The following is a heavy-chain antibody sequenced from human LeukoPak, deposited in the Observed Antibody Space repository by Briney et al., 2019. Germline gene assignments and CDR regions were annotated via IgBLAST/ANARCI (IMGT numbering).Heavy chain of an antibody. J-gene: IGHJ4*02. V-gene: IGHV1-8*01. CDR2: VNPNSGNI. CDR3: ARREYDILTGYSSFDY. Sequence: ASVKVSCKASWYNFINYDINWGRQATGQGIEWMGWVNPNSGNIGFAQKFQGRVTMTRNTPISTAYMELSSLRSEDTAVYYCARREYDILTGYSSFDYWGQGTLVTVSS. CDR1: WYNFINYD. D-gene: IGHD3-9*01.